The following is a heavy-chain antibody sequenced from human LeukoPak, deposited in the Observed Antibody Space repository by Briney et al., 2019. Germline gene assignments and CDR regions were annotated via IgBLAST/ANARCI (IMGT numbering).Heavy chain of an antibody. V-gene: IGHV4-39*07. CDR1: DDSISSSSYY. Sequence: MPSETLSLTCTVSDDSISSSSYYWGWIRQPPGKGLEWIGSIYYSGSTYYNPSLKSRVTISVDTSKNQFSLKLSSVTAADTAVYYCARVVTYYYDSSGYYWGQGTLVTVSS. CDR2: IYYSGST. J-gene: IGHJ4*02. CDR3: ARVVTYYYDSSGYY. D-gene: IGHD3-22*01.